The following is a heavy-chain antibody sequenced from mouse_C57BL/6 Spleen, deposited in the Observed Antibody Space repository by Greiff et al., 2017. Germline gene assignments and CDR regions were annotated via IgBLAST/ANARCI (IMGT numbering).Heavy chain of an antibody. Sequence: VQLQQPGAELVMPGASVKLSCKASGYTFTSYWMHWVKQRPGQGLEWIGEIDPSDSYTNYNQKFKGKSTLTVDKSSSTAYMQLSSLTSEDSAVYYCARLDPYFDYWGQGTTLTVSS. J-gene: IGHJ2*01. CDR3: ARLDPYFDY. CDR1: GYTFTSYW. V-gene: IGHV1-69*01. CDR2: IDPSDSYT.